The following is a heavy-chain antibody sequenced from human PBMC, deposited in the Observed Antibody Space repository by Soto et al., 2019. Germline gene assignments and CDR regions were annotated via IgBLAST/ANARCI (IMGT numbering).Heavy chain of an antibody. CDR1: GFTFSAYW. V-gene: IGHV3-7*01. Sequence: EVQLVESGGGLVQPGGSLRLSCAASGFTFSAYWMTWVRQAPGKGLEWVANIRQDGGEKYYLDSVKGRFTISRDNAKNSLYLQMNSLRVEDTAVYYCARDPGGYCSSTSCHRALSWGQGTLVTVSS. CDR3: ARDPGGYCSSTSCHRALS. CDR2: IRQDGGEK. D-gene: IGHD2-2*01. J-gene: IGHJ5*02.